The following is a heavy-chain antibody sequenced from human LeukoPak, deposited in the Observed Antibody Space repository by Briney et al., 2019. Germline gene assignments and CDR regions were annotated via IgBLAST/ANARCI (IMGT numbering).Heavy chain of an antibody. J-gene: IGHJ3*02. D-gene: IGHD3-22*01. CDR2: INPNSGDT. Sequence: GASVTVSCKGSGFPFNGYYMHWVRQAPGQGLEWMGWINPNSGDTNYAQKFQGRVTMTRDTSISTAYMELRSLRSDDTAVYHCAREGDSSADAFDIWGRGTMVTVSS. CDR1: GFPFNGYY. V-gene: IGHV1-2*02. CDR3: AREGDSSADAFDI.